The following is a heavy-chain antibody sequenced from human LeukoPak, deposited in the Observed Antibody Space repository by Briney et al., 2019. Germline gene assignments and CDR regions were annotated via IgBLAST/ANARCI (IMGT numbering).Heavy chain of an antibody. CDR3: ARRNVLTEGEAFDI. J-gene: IGHJ3*02. Sequence: PSETLSLTCTVTGGSTSSYYWTWIRQPPGEGLEWIGYIYNSRSTNHNPSLNSRVTISADASKNQLSLKLNSVTAADTAVYYCARRNVLTEGEAFDIWGQGAMVTVSS. V-gene: IGHV4-59*08. CDR2: IYNSRST. D-gene: IGHD3-9*01. CDR1: GGSTSSYY.